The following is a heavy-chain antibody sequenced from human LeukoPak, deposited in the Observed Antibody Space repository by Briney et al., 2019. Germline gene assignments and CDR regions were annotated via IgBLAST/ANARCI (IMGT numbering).Heavy chain of an antibody. CDR3: ARDRRYCSGDSCYSGVDY. J-gene: IGHJ4*02. CDR1: GLIVSSNY. V-gene: IGHV3-53*01. Sequence: PGGSLRLSCAASGLIVSSNYMTWVRQAPGKRLEWVSVIYSGGSQYYADSVKGRFSISRDNSKNTVYLQMNGLRAEDTAVYYCARDRRYCSGDSCYSGVDYWGQGTLVTVSS. CDR2: IYSGGSQ. D-gene: IGHD2-15*01.